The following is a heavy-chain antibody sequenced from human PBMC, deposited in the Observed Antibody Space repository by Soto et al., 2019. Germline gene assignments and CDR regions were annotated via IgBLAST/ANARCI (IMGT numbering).Heavy chain of an antibody. CDR3: ARTHYGDYDY. CDR1: GYTFTSYY. V-gene: IGHV1-3*01. D-gene: IGHD4-17*01. CDR2: IIASNGNT. J-gene: IGHJ4*02. Sequence: GASVKVSCKASGYTFTSYYMHWVRQAPGQRLEWMGWIIASNGNTKYSQKFQGRVTITRDTSASTVYMELSSLRSEDTAVYYCARTHYGDYDYWGQGTLVTVSS.